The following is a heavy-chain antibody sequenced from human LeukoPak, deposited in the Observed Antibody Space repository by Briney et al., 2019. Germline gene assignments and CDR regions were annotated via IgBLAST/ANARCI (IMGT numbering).Heavy chain of an antibody. V-gene: IGHV4-4*09. CDR1: GGSIGTYY. CDR2: IYTSGST. J-gene: IGHJ4*02. D-gene: IGHD3-22*01. Sequence: PSETLSLTCTVSGGSIGTYYWNWVRQSPGTGLEWIGYIYTSGSTNYNPSLKSRVTISVDTSKNQFSLKLSSVTAADTAVYYCARHSPEYDSSGYYQGWFLDYWGQGTLVTVSS. CDR3: ARHSPEYDSSGYYQGWFLDY.